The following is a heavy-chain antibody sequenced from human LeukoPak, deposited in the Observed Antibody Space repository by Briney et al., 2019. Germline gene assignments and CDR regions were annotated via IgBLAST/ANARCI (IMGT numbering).Heavy chain of an antibody. CDR1: GFTFSSYA. D-gene: IGHD3-22*01. CDR3: ARGTYYDSSGYYYVFDY. J-gene: IGHJ4*02. Sequence: GGSLRLSCAASGFTFSSYAMHWVRQAPGKGLEWVAVISYDGSNKYYADSVKGRFTISRDNSKNTLYLQMNSLRAEDTAVYYCARGTYYDSSGYYYVFDYWGQGTLVTVSS. V-gene: IGHV3-30*01. CDR2: ISYDGSNK.